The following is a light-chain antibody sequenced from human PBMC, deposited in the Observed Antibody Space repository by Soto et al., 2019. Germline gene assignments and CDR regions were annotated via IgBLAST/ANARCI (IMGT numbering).Light chain of an antibody. CDR3: AAWDDSLSGCVI. CDR2: STN. Sequence: QSVLTQPPSASGTPGRSVTISCSGSRSNIGSNTVTWYQQVPGTAPKLLIYSTNQRPSGVPDRFSASKSGTSASLTISGLQSEDEADYYCAAWDDSLSGCVIFGAGTKLTVL. J-gene: IGLJ2*01. V-gene: IGLV1-44*01. CDR1: RSNIGSNT.